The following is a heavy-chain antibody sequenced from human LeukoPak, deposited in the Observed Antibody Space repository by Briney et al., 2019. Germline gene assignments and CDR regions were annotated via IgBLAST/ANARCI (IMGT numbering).Heavy chain of an antibody. CDR2: ITPLFGTA. D-gene: IGHD6-13*01. Sequence: ASVKVSCKASGGTFSKYTISWVRQRPGQGLEWMGGITPLFGTANYAQKFQGRVTIAADESTSTAYMELSSLRSEDTAVYYCARPSIAAAGTFDYWGQGTLVTVSS. CDR3: ARPSIAAAGTFDY. V-gene: IGHV1-69*13. CDR1: GGTFSKYT. J-gene: IGHJ4*02.